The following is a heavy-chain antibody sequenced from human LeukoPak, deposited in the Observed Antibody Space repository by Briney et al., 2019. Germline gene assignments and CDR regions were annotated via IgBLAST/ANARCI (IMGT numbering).Heavy chain of an antibody. CDR3: AKDFGAVRGFLDY. V-gene: IGHV3-30*02. CDR1: GFTFSSYG. D-gene: IGHD3-10*02. CDR2: TRDDGSSK. Sequence: GGSLRLSCAAPGFTFSSYGIHWVRQAPGKGLEWVAFTRDDGSSKYYADSVKGRFTISRDNSKNTLYLQMNSLSAEDTALYYCAKDFGAVRGFLDYWGQGTLVTVSS. J-gene: IGHJ4*02.